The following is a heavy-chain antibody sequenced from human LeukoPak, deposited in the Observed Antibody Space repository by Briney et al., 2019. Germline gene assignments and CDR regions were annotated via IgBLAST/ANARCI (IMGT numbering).Heavy chain of an antibody. CDR3: ARDRETRIPNYYYYMDV. D-gene: IGHD2-15*01. CDR2: ISSSSSYI. J-gene: IGHJ6*03. V-gene: IGHV3-21*01. CDR1: GFTFSSCS. Sequence: PGGSLRLSCAASGFTFSSCSMNWVRQAPGKGLEWVSSISSSSSYIYYADSVKGRFTISRDNAKNSLYLQMNSLRAEDTAVYYCARDRETRIPNYYYYMDVWGKGTTVTVSS.